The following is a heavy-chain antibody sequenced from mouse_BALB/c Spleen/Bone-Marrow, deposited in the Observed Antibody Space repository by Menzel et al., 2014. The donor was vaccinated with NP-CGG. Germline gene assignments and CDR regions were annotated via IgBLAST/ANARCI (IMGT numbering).Heavy chain of an antibody. CDR1: GYSFTNYY. J-gene: IGHJ1*01. CDR2: ISCYKGAT. Sequence: LVKTGASVKISCKTSGYSFTNYYIHWVKQSHGKSLEWIGYISCYKGATSYNQKFKGKATFTVDTSSSTAYMQFNSLTSEDSAVYYCARPDGHYLYWYFDVWGAGTTVTVSP. V-gene: IGHV1S34*01. CDR3: ARPDGHYLYWYFDV. D-gene: IGHD2-3*01.